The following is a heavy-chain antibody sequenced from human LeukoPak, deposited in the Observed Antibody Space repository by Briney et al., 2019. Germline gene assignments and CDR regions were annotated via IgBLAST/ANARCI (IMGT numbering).Heavy chain of an antibody. Sequence: GGSLRLSCAASGFTFSSYSMNWVRQAPGKGLEWVANIKQDESEKYYVDSVKGRFTISRDNAKNSLYLQMNSLRAEDTAVYYCARDGNDGFDYWGQGTLVTVSS. D-gene: IGHD1-14*01. CDR2: IKQDESEK. J-gene: IGHJ4*02. V-gene: IGHV3-7*05. CDR3: ARDGNDGFDY. CDR1: GFTFSSYS.